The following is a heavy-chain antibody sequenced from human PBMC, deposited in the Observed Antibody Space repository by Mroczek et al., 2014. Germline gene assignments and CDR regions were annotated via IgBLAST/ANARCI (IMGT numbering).Heavy chain of an antibody. CDR2: ISSYSGST. CDR3: ARYVWYSSYPHSYSGLDY. V-gene: IGHV3-30-3*01. J-gene: IGHJ4*01. CDR1: GFNIYSSY. D-gene: IGHD3-16*01. Sequence: QVQLVESGGGLVQPGGSLRLSCAASGFNIYSSYMHWVRQAPGKGLEWVASISSYSGSTYYADSVKGRFTISADTSKNTAYLQMNSLRVEDTAVYYCARYVWYSSYPHSYSGLDYWGQGTLVTVSS.